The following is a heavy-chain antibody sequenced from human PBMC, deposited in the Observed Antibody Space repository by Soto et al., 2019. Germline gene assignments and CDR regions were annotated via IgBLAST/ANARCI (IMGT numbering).Heavy chain of an antibody. J-gene: IGHJ1*01. Sequence: QVQLVQSGAEVKKPGASVKVSCKASGYTFTSYAMHWVRQAPGQRLEWMGWINAGNGNTKYSQKFQGRVTITRDTSASTAYMELSSLGSEDTAVYYCARPALYGDYVRAEYFQHWGQGTLVTVSS. CDR3: ARPALYGDYVRAEYFQH. D-gene: IGHD4-17*01. CDR1: GYTFTSYA. V-gene: IGHV1-3*01. CDR2: INAGNGNT.